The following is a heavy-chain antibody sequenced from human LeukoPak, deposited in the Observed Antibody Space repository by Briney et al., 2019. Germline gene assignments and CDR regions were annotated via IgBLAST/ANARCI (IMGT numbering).Heavy chain of an antibody. CDR1: GGSISSYY. Sequence: SETLSLTCTVSGGSISSYYWSWIRQPPGKGLEWIGYIYYSANTDYNPSLKSRVTIPLDTSKNQFSLRLSSVTAADTAVYYCASHSSGGSDFWGQGTLVSVSS. J-gene: IGHJ4*02. CDR2: IYYSANT. CDR3: ASHSSGGSDF. V-gene: IGHV4-59*08. D-gene: IGHD6-19*01.